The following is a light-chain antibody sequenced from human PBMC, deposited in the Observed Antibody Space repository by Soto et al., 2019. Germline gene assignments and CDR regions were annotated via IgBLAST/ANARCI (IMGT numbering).Light chain of an antibody. CDR2: GAS. V-gene: IGKV3-15*01. CDR1: QSVRGN. J-gene: IGKJ1*01. CDR3: HHVRS. Sequence: EIVMTQSPATMSVSPGERATLSCRASQSVRGNLAWYQQKPGQSPRLLIYGASSRAPGLPARFRGRGAGPAFTLPHPGLQSADCSIYFCHHVRSFGQGTKVDIK.